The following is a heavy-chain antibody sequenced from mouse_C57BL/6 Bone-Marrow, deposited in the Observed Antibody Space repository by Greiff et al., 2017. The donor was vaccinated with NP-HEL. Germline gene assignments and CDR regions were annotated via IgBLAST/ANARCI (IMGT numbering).Heavy chain of an antibody. Sequence: QVQLKQPGAELVKPGASVKLSCKASGYTFTSYWMQWVKQRPGQGLEWIGEIDPSDSYTNYNQKFKGKATLTVDTSSSTAYMQLSSLTSEDSAVYYCAHYYGSSHFDYWGQGTTLTVSS. J-gene: IGHJ2*01. CDR3: AHYYGSSHFDY. V-gene: IGHV1-50*01. CDR1: GYTFTSYW. CDR2: IDPSDSYT. D-gene: IGHD1-1*01.